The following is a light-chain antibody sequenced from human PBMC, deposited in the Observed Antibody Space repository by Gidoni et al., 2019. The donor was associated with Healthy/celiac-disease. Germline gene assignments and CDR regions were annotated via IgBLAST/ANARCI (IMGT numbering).Light chain of an antibody. CDR3: QQYDNLPLT. J-gene: IGKJ2*01. CDR2: DAS. V-gene: IGKV1-33*01. CDR1: QDISNY. Sequence: DIQMTQSPSSLSASVRDRVTITCQASQDISNYLNWYQQKPGKAPKLLIYDASNLETGVPSRFSGSGSGTDFTFTISSLQPEDIATYYCQQYDNLPLTFXXXTKLEIK.